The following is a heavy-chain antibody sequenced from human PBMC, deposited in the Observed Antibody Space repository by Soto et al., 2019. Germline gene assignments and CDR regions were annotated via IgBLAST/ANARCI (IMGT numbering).Heavy chain of an antibody. D-gene: IGHD2-2*01. CDR2: IYYSGST. J-gene: IGHJ4*02. CDR1: GGSISSSSYY. V-gene: IGHV4-39*01. Sequence: SETLSLTCTVSGGSISSSSYYWGWIRQPPGKGLEWIGSIYYSGSTYYNPSLKSRVTISVDTYKNQFSLKLSSVTAADTAVYYCASSFRVYQLLCCPGDCDYWGRGTRVTVSS. CDR3: ASSFRVYQLLCCPGDCDY.